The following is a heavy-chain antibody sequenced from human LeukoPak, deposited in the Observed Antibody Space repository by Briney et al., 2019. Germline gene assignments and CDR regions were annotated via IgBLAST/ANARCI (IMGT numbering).Heavy chain of an antibody. J-gene: IGHJ4*02. CDR3: ARNPFEY. V-gene: IGHV4-4*02. CDR1: GGSISDSYW. CDR2: SYHSGTT. Sequence: SETLSLTCAVSGGSISDSYWWSWVRQPPEKGLEWIGESYHSGTTNYNPSLKSRVTISVDKSRNRFSRRLGSVTAADTAVYYCARNPFEYWGQGTLVTVSS.